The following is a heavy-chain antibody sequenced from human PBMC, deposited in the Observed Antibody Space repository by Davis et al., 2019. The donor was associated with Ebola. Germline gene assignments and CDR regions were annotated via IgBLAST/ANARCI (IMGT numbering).Heavy chain of an antibody. CDR3: ARDWGGWSGENWFDP. CDR1: GGSISSGGYY. J-gene: IGHJ5*02. CDR2: IYYSGST. V-gene: IGHV4-31*03. Sequence: PSETLSLTCTVSGGSISSGGYYWSWIRQHPGKGLEWIGYIYYSGSTYYNPSLKSRVTISVDTSKNQFSLKLSSVTAADTAVYYCARDWGGWSGENWFDPWGQGTLVTVSS. D-gene: IGHD3-3*01.